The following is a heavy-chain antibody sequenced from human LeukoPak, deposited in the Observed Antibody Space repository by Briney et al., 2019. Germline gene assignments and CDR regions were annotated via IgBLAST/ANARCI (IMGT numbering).Heavy chain of an antibody. Sequence: GGSLRLSCAASGFTFSSSSMNWVRQAPGKGLEWVSSISSSSSYIYYADSVKGRFTISRDNAKNSLYLQMNSLRAEDTAVYYCARVQDGSSWYEYFQHWGQGTLVTVSS. CDR1: GFTFSSSS. D-gene: IGHD6-13*01. V-gene: IGHV3-21*01. J-gene: IGHJ1*01. CDR3: ARVQDGSSWYEYFQH. CDR2: ISSSSSYI.